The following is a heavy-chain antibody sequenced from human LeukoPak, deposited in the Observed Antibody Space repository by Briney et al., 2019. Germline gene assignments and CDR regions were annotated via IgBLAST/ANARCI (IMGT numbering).Heavy chain of an antibody. Sequence: PSETLSLTCAVSGYSLSSGYYWGWIRQPPGKGLEWIGSIYHSGSTYYNPSLKSRVTISVDTSKNQFSLKLSSVTAADTAVYYCARHGPIVVVDYWGQGTLVTVSS. CDR2: IYHSGST. CDR1: GYSLSSGYY. V-gene: IGHV4-38-2*01. D-gene: IGHD2-2*01. J-gene: IGHJ4*02. CDR3: ARHGPIVVVDY.